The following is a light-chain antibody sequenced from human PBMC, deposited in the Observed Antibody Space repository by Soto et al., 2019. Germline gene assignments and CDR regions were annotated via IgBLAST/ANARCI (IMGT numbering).Light chain of an antibody. V-gene: IGKV3-20*01. J-gene: IGKJ1*01. CDR3: QHYVSSQWTFGQWT. Sequence: IVLTQPPGTVSLSPGERATLSCRASQTGNRIYLAWYQQKPGQAPRLLIYGASTRATGIPDRFSGSGSGTYFTLTISRLEPEDSAVYFCQHYVSSQWTFGQWTVRQGTKV. CDR2: GAS. CDR1: QTGNRIY.